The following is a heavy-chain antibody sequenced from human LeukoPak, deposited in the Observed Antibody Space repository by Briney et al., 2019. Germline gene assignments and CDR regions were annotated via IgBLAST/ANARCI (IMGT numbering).Heavy chain of an antibody. CDR3: ARDGITMVRGVIGAEYFQH. CDR2: IKQDGSEK. D-gene: IGHD3-10*01. J-gene: IGHJ1*01. CDR1: GFTLGDSA. Sequence: PGGSLRLSCITSGFTLGDSAMSWFRQAPGKGLEWVANIKQDGSEKYYVDSVKGRFTISRDNAKNSLYPQMNSLRAEDTAVYYCARDGITMVRGVIGAEYFQHWGQGTLVTVSS. V-gene: IGHV3-7*01.